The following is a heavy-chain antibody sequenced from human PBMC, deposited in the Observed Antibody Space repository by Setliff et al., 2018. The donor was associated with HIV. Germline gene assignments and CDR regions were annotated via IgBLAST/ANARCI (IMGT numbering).Heavy chain of an antibody. CDR1: GGSVSSGSYY. CDR3: AAGLHYYDSTGYPLTFDY. Sequence: SSETLSLTCSVSGGSVSSGSYYWGWIRQPPGKGLEWIGTLYFTGSTYYNPSLKRRVTISVDTSKNQFSLKLSSVTAAYTAVYYCAAGLHYYDSTGYPLTFDYWGQGALVTVSS. D-gene: IGHD3-22*01. CDR2: LYFTGST. V-gene: IGHV4-39*01. J-gene: IGHJ4*02.